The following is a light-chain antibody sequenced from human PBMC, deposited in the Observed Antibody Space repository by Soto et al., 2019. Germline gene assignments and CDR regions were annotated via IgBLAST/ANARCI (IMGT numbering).Light chain of an antibody. J-gene: IGLJ1*01. V-gene: IGLV2-14*01. CDR1: SNDVGGYHY. CDR2: EVS. CDR3: SSYTSNSTRV. Sequence: QSALTQPASVSGSPGQSITISCTGTSNDVGGYHYVSWYQQYPGKAPKLMIYEVSNRPSGVSNRFSGSKSGKTASLTISGLRAEDEADYYCSSYTSNSTRVFGTGTKVTVL.